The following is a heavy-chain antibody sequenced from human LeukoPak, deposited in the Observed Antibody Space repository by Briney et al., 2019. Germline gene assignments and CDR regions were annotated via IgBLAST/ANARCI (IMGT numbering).Heavy chain of an antibody. CDR2: IYYSGST. D-gene: IGHD4-17*01. CDR3: ARIYGDHTFPDAFDI. Sequence: GSLRLSCAASGITFSSYAMSWVRQPPGKGLEWIGYIYYSGSTNYNPSLKSRVTISVDTSKNQFSLKLSSVTAADTAVYYCARIYGDHTFPDAFDIWGQGTMVTVSS. V-gene: IGHV4-59*08. CDR1: GITFSSYA. J-gene: IGHJ3*02.